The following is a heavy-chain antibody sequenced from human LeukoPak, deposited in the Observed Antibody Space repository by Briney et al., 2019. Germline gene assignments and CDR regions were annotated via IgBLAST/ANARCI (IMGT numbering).Heavy chain of an antibody. J-gene: IGHJ4*02. Sequence: SETLSLTCTVSGASISSYYWSWIRQPPGKGLEWIGYIFNSGTTNYNPSLKSRVTISVDTPKNQFSLKLSSVTAADTAVYYCAREVYCTSTRCTDYWGQGNLVTVSS. V-gene: IGHV4-59*01. CDR3: AREVYCTSTRCTDY. CDR1: GASISSYY. CDR2: IFNSGTT. D-gene: IGHD2-2*01.